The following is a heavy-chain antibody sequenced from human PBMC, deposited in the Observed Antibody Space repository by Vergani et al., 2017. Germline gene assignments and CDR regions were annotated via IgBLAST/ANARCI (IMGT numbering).Heavy chain of an antibody. CDR3: ARTVDTAMVRHYYGMDV. CDR2: ISSSSSTI. Sequence: VQLVESGGGVVQPGRSLRLSCAASGFTFSSYSMNWVRQAPGKGLEWVSYISSSSSTIYYADSVKGRFTISRDNAKNSLYLQMNSLRAEDTAVYYCARTVDTAMVRHYYGMDVWGQGTTVTVSS. CDR1: GFTFSSYS. V-gene: IGHV3-48*04. D-gene: IGHD5-18*01. J-gene: IGHJ6*02.